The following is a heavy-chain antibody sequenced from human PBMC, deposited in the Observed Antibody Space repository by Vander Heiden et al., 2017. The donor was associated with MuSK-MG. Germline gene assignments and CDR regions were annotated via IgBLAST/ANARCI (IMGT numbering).Heavy chain of an antibody. CDR2: IKSHADGGTT. CDR3: TRGNGNYPPVI. V-gene: IGHV3-49*05. J-gene: IGHJ4*02. Sequence: EVQLVASGGGLVKPGQSLRLSCTVSGFNLGAFALSWFRQAPGKGLEWVGFIKSHADGGTTQYAASVQGRFTISRGGSETIAYLQLSSLKTEDTALYYCTRGNGNYPPVIWGQGTLVTVSS. D-gene: IGHD1-7*01. CDR1: GFNLGAFA.